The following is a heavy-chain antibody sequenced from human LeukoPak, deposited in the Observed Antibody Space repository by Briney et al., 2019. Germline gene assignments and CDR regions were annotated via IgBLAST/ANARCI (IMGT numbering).Heavy chain of an antibody. CDR1: GGSMRSYR. J-gene: IGHJ4*02. Sequence: PSETLSLTCSVSGGSMRSYRWSWIRQPPGKGLEWIECVFYTGSINYNPSLQSRVPISVDTSNNQFSLKLSSVTAADTAVYYCARLIATQWVFFDYWGQGILVTVSS. D-gene: IGHD1-1*01. CDR3: ARLIATQWVFFDY. CDR2: VFYTGSI. V-gene: IGHV4-59*08.